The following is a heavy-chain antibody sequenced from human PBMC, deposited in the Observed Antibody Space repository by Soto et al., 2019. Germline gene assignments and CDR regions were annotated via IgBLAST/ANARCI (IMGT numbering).Heavy chain of an antibody. V-gene: IGHV4-59*08. Sequence: SETLSLTCTVSGGSISSYYWSWIRQTPGKGLEWIGYIFYLGSTNYNPSLKSRVTLSIDTTKNQLFLKLGSVTAADTAVYYCARHSPDFDWLSQFDYWGQGTLVTVS. CDR3: ARHSPDFDWLSQFDY. D-gene: IGHD3-9*01. J-gene: IGHJ4*02. CDR2: IFYLGST. CDR1: GGSISSYY.